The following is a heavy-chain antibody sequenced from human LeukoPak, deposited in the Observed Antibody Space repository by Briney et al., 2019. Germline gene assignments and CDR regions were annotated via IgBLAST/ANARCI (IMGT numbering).Heavy chain of an antibody. Sequence: GGSLRLSCSASGFTFIYYAMHWVRQSPGKRLEYVSGISINVGNTYYADSVKGRFTMSRASTNNRLYLQMSSMRGEDTALYYCVKDRGQSIETAGHFGSWGQGTLVTVSS. CDR2: ISINVGNT. V-gene: IGHV3-64D*06. CDR3: VKDRGQSIETAGHFGS. J-gene: IGHJ4*02. D-gene: IGHD5-24*01. CDR1: GFTFIYYA.